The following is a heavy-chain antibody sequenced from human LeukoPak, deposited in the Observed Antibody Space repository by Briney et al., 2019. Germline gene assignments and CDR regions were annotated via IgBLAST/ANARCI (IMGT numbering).Heavy chain of an antibody. CDR1: GYTFAIYG. Sequence: ASVKVSCKASGYTFAIYGISWVRQAPGQGLEWMAWISPYDGDPNYAQNFEGRVTMTTETSKSTAYMEQRSLRSDDTAIYYCARDYCTRGGDCYKEDLFDPWGQGTLVTVSS. CDR3: ARDYCTRGGDCYKEDLFDP. J-gene: IGHJ5*02. D-gene: IGHD2-21*02. CDR2: ISPYDGDP. V-gene: IGHV1-18*01.